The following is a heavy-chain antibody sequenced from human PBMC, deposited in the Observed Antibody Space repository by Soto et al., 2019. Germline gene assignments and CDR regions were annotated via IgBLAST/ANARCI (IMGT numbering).Heavy chain of an antibody. CDR1: GFSLSTSGVG. D-gene: IGHD6-19*01. Sequence: SGPTLVKPTQTLTLTCTFSGFSLSTSGVGVGWIRQPPGKALEWLALIYWNDDKRYSPSLKSRLTITKDTSKNQVVLTMTNMDPVDTATYYCAHRNGWWLEDNWFDPWGQGTLVTVSS. J-gene: IGHJ5*02. CDR3: AHRNGWWLEDNWFDP. CDR2: IYWNDDK. V-gene: IGHV2-5*01.